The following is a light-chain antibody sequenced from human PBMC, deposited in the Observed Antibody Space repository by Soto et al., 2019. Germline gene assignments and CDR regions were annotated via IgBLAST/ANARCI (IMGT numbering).Light chain of an antibody. CDR2: EVN. Sequence: QSALTQPASVSGSPGQSITISCGGTSSDVGAYIYVSWYQQYPGKVPKLIIYEVNNRPSGVSGRFSGSKSDTTAYLTISGLQAEDEADYYCSSYSDSDTKVFGTGTKLTVL. V-gene: IGLV2-14*03. CDR1: SSDVGAYIY. J-gene: IGLJ1*01. CDR3: SSYSDSDTKV.